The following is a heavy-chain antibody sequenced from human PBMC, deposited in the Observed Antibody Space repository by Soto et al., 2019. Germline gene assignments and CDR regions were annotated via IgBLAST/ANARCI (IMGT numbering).Heavy chain of an antibody. CDR3: ARVSGYCSGGSCSGFDY. V-gene: IGHV1-46*03. J-gene: IGHJ4*02. Sequence: APVKVACKASGYTFTSYYMHWLRQAPGQGLEWMGIINPSGGSTSYAQKFQGRVTMTRDTSTSTVYMELSSLRSEDTAVYYCARVSGYCSGGSCSGFDYWGQGTLVTVSS. D-gene: IGHD2-15*01. CDR1: GYTFTSYY. CDR2: INPSGGST.